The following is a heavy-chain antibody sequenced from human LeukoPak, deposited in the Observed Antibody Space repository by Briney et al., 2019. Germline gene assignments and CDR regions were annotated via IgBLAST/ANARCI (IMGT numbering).Heavy chain of an antibody. D-gene: IGHD7-27*01. CDR3: ARRPTNWDPAHSFDY. Sequence: ASVKVSCKASGYTFTSYGISWVRQAPGQGLEWMGWISAYNGNTNYAQKLQGRVTMTTDTSTSTAYMELRSLRSDDTAVYYCARRPTNWDPAHSFDYWGQGTLVTVSS. CDR1: GYTFTSYG. V-gene: IGHV1-18*01. J-gene: IGHJ4*02. CDR2: ISAYNGNT.